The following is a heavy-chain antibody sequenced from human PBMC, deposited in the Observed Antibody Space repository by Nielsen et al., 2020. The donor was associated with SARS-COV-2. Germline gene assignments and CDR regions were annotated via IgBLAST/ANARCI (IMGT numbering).Heavy chain of an antibody. CDR3: ARDTETTVTKSSAY. D-gene: IGHD4-17*01. Sequence: SLKISCAASGFTFDDYAMHWVRQAPGKGLEWVSGISWNSGSIGYADSVKGRFTISRDNAKNSLYLQMNSLRAEDTAIYYCARDTETTVTKSSAYWGQGTLVIVSS. V-gene: IGHV3-9*01. CDR2: ISWNSGSI. CDR1: GFTFDDYA. J-gene: IGHJ4*02.